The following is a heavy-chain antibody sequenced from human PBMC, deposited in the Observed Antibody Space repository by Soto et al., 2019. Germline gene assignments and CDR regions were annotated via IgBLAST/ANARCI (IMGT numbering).Heavy chain of an antibody. Sequence: GGSLRLSCASSVFTFISYAMSWVRQAPGKGLEWVSAISGSGGSTYYADSVKGRFTISRDNSKNTLYLQMNGLRAEDTAVYYCAKWWSVAATSAFDYWGQGTLVTVSS. CDR2: ISGSGGST. J-gene: IGHJ4*02. CDR1: VFTFISYA. D-gene: IGHD2-15*01. CDR3: AKWWSVAATSAFDY. V-gene: IGHV3-23*01.